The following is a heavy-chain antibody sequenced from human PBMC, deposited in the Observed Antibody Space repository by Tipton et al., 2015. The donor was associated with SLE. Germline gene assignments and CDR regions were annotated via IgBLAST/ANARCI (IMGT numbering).Heavy chain of an antibody. J-gene: IGHJ6*02. CDR3: ARHTTDDASGMDV. CDR1: GGSISSSSYY. D-gene: IGHD1-1*01. Sequence: LRLSCTVSGGSISSSSYYWGWISQPPGKGLERIGSIYYSGSTYYNPSLKSRVTISVDTSKNQFSQKLSSVTAADTAVYYCARHTTDDASGMDVWCQVTTVTVSS. V-gene: IGHV4-39*07. CDR2: IYYSGST.